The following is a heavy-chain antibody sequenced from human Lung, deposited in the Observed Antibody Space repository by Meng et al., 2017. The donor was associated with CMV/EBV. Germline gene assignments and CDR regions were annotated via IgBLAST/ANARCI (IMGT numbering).Heavy chain of an antibody. CDR1: GFSLSHNA. CDR3: AKDIFRWAFDY. J-gene: IGHJ4*01. V-gene: IGHV3-23*04. Sequence: EVLLVKYGGGLVQPGGPLRLAFAASGFSLSHNAMSWVRQAPGKGLEWVSAIEGSNDNTHYADSVKGRFAISRDASTNTLYLQMNNLRAEDTAIYYCAKDIFRWAFDYWGHGTLVTVSS. D-gene: IGHD1-26*01. CDR2: IEGSNDNT.